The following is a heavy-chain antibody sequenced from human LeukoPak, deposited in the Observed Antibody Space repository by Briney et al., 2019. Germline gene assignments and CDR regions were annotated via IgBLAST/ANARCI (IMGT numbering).Heavy chain of an antibody. D-gene: IGHD4-17*01. CDR3: ASRGVTTVTTFAFDI. CDR1: GFTVSSNY. V-gene: IGHV3-53*01. J-gene: IGHJ3*02. CDR2: IYSGGST. Sequence: PRGSLRLSCAASGFTVSSNYMSWVRQAPGKGLEWVSVIYSGGSTYYAGSVKGRFTISRDNSKNTLYLQMNSLRAEDTAVYYCASRGVTTVTTFAFDIWGQGTMVTVSS.